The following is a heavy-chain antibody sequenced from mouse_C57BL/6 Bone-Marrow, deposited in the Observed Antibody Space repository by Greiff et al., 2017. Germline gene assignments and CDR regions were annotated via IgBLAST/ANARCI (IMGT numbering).Heavy chain of an antibody. D-gene: IGHD2-2*01. Sequence: EVNVVESGGGLVQPKGSLKLSCAASGFSFNTYAMNWVRQAPGKGLEWVARIRSKSNNYATYYADSVKDRFTISRDDSESMLYLQMNNLKTEDTAMYYCVRRSMVTPFAYWGQGTLVTVSA. V-gene: IGHV10-1*01. CDR2: IRSKSNNYAT. CDR1: GFSFNTYA. CDR3: VRRSMVTPFAY. J-gene: IGHJ3*01.